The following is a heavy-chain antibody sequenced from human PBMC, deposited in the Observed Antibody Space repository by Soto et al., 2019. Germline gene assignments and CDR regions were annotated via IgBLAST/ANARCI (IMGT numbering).Heavy chain of an antibody. CDR2: INHSGST. V-gene: IGHV4-34*01. CDR1: SGSCGGYY. CDR3: ARGRSRLRRDKGQRYSYRAY. Sequence: KASETLSLTCAVYSGSCGGYYWSWIRQPPEKGLEWIGEINHSGSTNYNPSLKRRVTISVDTSKNQFSLKLSSVTAADTAVYYCARGRSRLRRDKGQRYSYRAYWGPGTLVTVSS. J-gene: IGHJ4*02. D-gene: IGHD5-18*01.